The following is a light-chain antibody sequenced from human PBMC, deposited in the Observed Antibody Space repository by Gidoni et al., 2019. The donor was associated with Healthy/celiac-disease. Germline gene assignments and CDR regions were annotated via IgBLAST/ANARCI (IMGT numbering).Light chain of an antibody. CDR1: SRDVGGYNY. J-gene: IGLJ2*01. Sequence: QSALTQHRSVSGSPGQSGTIACTGTSRDVGGYNYGSWYQQHPGKAPKLMIYDVSKRPSGVPVRFSVSKSGNTASLTISGLQAEDEADYYCCSYAGSYTLVVFGGGTKLTVL. CDR3: CSYAGSYTLVV. CDR2: DVS. V-gene: IGLV2-11*01.